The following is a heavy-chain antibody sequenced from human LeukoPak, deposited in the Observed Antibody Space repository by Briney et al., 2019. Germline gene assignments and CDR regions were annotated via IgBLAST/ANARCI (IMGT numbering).Heavy chain of an antibody. CDR1: GGSISSRSYY. Sequence: SETLSLTCTVSGGSISSRSYYWGWIRQPPGKGLEWIGSIYYSGSTYFNPSLKSRVTISVDTSKNQFSLKLSSVTAAGAAVYYCARQRGITMERFDPWGQGTLVTVSS. D-gene: IGHD3-10*01. J-gene: IGHJ5*02. CDR2: IYYSGST. CDR3: ARQRGITMERFDP. V-gene: IGHV4-39*01.